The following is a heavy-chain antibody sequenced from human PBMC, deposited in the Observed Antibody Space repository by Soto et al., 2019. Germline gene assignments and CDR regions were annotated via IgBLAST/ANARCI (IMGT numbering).Heavy chain of an antibody. D-gene: IGHD3-9*01. CDR3: ARVLTGSKRGIWYFDL. CDR2: IYYSGST. Sequence: QVQLQESGPGLVKPSQTLSLTCTVSGGSISSGGYYWSWIRQHPGKGLEWIGYIYYSGSTDYNPSLKSRATISADTSEKQLTLKLRSGTAADTAVYYCARVLTGSKRGIWYFDLWGRGTLVTVSS. V-gene: IGHV4-31*03. CDR1: GGSISSGGYY. J-gene: IGHJ2*01.